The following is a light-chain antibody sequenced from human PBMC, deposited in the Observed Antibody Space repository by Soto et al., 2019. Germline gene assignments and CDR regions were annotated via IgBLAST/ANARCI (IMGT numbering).Light chain of an antibody. V-gene: IGKV3-20*01. CDR2: GAS. CDR1: QRVADTY. CDR3: QHYGSAPPVT. J-gene: IGKJ1*01. Sequence: EIVLSQSPGTLSLSPGERATLSCRASQRVADTYLAWYQQKPGQAPRLLIYGASRRATGIPERFSGSGSETDFTLTISRLEPEDCAVYYCQHYGSAPPVTFGQGTRVELK.